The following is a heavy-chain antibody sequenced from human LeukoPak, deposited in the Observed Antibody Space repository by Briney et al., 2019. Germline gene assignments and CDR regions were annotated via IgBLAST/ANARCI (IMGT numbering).Heavy chain of an antibody. Sequence: GGSPRLSCAASGFTFSSYAMSWVRQAPGKGLEWVSVISGSGASTYYADSVKGRITISRDNSKNTLYLQMNSLRAEDTAVYYCAKDGSSSWYYFDYWGQGTLVTVSS. CDR1: GFTFSSYA. CDR3: AKDGSSSWYYFDY. CDR2: ISGSGAST. J-gene: IGHJ4*02. V-gene: IGHV3-23*01. D-gene: IGHD6-13*01.